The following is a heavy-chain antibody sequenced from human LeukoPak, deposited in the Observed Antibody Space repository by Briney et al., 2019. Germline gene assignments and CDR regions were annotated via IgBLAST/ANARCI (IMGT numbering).Heavy chain of an antibody. Sequence: GGSLRLSCAASGFTFSDSYMTWVRPAPGKGGEWVAYISGSGHDINYSDSVKRRFTISRDNAKNSLYPQMSSLRVEDTAVYYCTRDPRHFDSCGQGTLVTVSS. CDR3: TRDPRHFDS. J-gene: IGHJ5*01. CDR1: GFTFSDSY. D-gene: IGHD6-6*01. CDR2: ISGSGHDI. V-gene: IGHV3-11*04.